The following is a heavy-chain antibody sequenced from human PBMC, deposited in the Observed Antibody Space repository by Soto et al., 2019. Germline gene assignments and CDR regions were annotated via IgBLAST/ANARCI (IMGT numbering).Heavy chain of an antibody. Sequence: QVQLVQSGAEVKEPGSSVRVSCKASGGTFDNFIMNWVRQTPGQGLEWMGGIVPMLGTPTYAEKFKGRVTTSATGSKRTMYMEATSLRSEAAAIYYCAIKGTYSSSLSQYSGMDVCGQGTTVTASS. CDR1: GGTFDNFI. J-gene: IGHJ6*02. V-gene: IGHV1-69*01. D-gene: IGHD1-26*01. CDR3: AIKGTYSSSLSQYSGMDV. CDR2: IVPMLGTP.